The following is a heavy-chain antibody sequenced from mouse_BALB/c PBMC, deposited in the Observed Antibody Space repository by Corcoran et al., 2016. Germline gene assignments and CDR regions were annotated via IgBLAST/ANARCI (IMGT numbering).Heavy chain of an antibody. CDR1: GYSFTGYY. CDR3: ARAYYGNSWFAY. CDR2: INPYSGAT. D-gene: IGHD2-10*01. J-gene: IGHJ3*01. Sequence: EVQLQQSGPELVKPGASVKISCKASGYSFTGYYMHWVKQSHVKSLEWIGRINPYSGATSYNQNFKDKASLTVDKSSSTAYMELHSLTSEDSAVYYCARAYYGNSWFAYWGQGTLVTVSA. V-gene: IGHV1-26*01.